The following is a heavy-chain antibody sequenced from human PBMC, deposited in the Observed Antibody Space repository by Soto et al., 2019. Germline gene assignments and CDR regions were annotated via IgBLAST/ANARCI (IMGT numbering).Heavy chain of an antibody. CDR2: IWYDGSKK. Sequence: QVQVVESGGGVVQPGRSLRLSCAASGFTFSSFGMHWVRQAPGKGQEWVSLIWYDGSKKSYGDSVKGRFTISRDNSRNPVYLQMNSLRADDTAVYYCARDASYYSLWSGYYPSRNGMDVWGQGTTVTVSS. CDR1: GFTFSSFG. V-gene: IGHV3-33*01. J-gene: IGHJ6*02. CDR3: ARDASYYSLWSGYYPSRNGMDV. D-gene: IGHD3-3*01.